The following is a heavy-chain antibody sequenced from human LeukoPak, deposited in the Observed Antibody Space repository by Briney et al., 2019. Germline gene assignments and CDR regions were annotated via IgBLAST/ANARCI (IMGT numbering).Heavy chain of an antibody. D-gene: IGHD1-26*01. V-gene: IGHV3-23*01. CDR2: IDRSGQRT. J-gene: IGHJ4*02. CDR1: GFTFAIHA. CDR3: TKDVQNDVGATDC. Sequence: GGSLRLSCAASGFTFAIHAMTWLRQAPGKGLEWVSTIDRSGQRTHYADSVKGRFTISRDNSRNTLYLQMSSLRAEDTATYSCTKDVQNDVGATDCWGQGTLVTVSS.